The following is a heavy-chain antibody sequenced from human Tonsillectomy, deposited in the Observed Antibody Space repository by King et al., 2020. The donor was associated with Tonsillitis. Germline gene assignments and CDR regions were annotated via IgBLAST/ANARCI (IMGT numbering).Heavy chain of an antibody. CDR2: IXSSSYYI. Sequence: QLVQSGGGLVKPGGSLRLSCAASGFTFSSYSMNWVRQAPGKGXEWVSXIXSSSYYIYYADSXKXRFTISRDNAKNXLXLQMKSQRVEETAGYYCARDRLGXLXGYNCFDYXGQXXLXTVXS. V-gene: IGHV3-21*01. CDR3: ARDRLGXLXGYNCFDY. D-gene: IGHD5-24*01. J-gene: IGHJ4*02. CDR1: GFTFSSYS.